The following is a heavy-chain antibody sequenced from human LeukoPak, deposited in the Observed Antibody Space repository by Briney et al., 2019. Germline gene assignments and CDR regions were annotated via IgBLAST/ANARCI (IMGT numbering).Heavy chain of an antibody. CDR3: ASFSASDYYYYGMDV. J-gene: IGHJ6*02. V-gene: IGHV4-59*01. Sequence: SETLSLTCTVSGGSISSYFWSWIRQPPGKGLEWIGYIYSSGSTTYNPSLKSRVTISIDTSRNQFSLNLNSVTAADTAVYYCASFSASDYYYYGMDVWGQGTTVTVSS. CDR2: IYSSGST. D-gene: IGHD2-2*01. CDR1: GGSISSYF.